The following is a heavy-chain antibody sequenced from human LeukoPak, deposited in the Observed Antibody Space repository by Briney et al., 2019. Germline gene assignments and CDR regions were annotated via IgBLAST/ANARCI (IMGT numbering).Heavy chain of an antibody. CDR1: GFTFSSYA. Sequence: PGGSLRLSCAASGFTFSSYAMHWVRQAPGKGLEWVAVISYDGSNKYYADSVKGRFTISRDNSKNTLYLQMNSLRAEDTAVYYCANGPKGRVYSYYGILTGYSSDYYYGMDVWGQGTTVTVSS. CDR2: ISYDGSNK. V-gene: IGHV3-30*04. J-gene: IGHJ6*02. CDR3: ANGPKGRVYSYYGILTGYSSDYYYGMDV. D-gene: IGHD3-9*01.